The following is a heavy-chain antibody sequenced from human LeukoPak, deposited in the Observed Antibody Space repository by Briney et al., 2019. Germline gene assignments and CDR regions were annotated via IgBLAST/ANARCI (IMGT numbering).Heavy chain of an antibody. V-gene: IGHV1-18*04. CDR3: ARASYNDAFDI. CDR1: GYTFTGYY. Sequence: ASVKVSCKASGYTFTGYYMHWVRQAPGQGLEWMGWISAYNGNTNYAQKLQGRVTMTTDTSTSTAYMELRSLRSDDTAVYYCARASYNDAFDIWGQGTMVTVSS. D-gene: IGHD1-14*01. CDR2: ISAYNGNT. J-gene: IGHJ3*02.